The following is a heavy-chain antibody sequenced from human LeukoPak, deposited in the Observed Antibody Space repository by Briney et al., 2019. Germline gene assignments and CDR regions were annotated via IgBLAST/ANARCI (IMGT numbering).Heavy chain of an antibody. Sequence: ASVKVSCKASGYTFTGYYMYWVRQATGQGLEWMGWMNPNSGNTGYAQKFQGRVTMTRNTSISTAYMELSSLRSEDTAVYYCARLPTRGIQGFDYWGQGTLVTVSS. J-gene: IGHJ4*02. CDR2: MNPNSGNT. D-gene: IGHD1-26*01. CDR3: ARLPTRGIQGFDY. V-gene: IGHV1-8*02. CDR1: GYTFTGYY.